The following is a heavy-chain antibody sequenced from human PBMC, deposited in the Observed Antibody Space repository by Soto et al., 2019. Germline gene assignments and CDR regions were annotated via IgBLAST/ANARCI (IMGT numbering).Heavy chain of an antibody. Sequence: SGPTLVNPTETLTLTCTVSGFSLSNARMGVSWIRQPPGKALEWLAHIFSNDEESYSTSLKSRLTISKDTSKSQVVLTMTNMDPVDTATYYCARISVRGYCSSTSCSCWFDAWRHVTLVPASS. D-gene: IGHD2-2*01. V-gene: IGHV2-26*01. CDR2: IFSNDEE. J-gene: IGHJ5*01. CDR3: ARISVRGYCSSTSCSCWFDA. CDR1: GFSLSNARMG.